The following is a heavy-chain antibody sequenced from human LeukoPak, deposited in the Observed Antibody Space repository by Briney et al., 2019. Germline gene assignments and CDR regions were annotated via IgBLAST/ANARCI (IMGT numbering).Heavy chain of an antibody. Sequence: GASVKVSCKASGGTFSSYAISWVRQAAGQGLEWMGRIIPILGIANYAQKFQGRVTITADKSTSTAYMELSSLRSEDTAVYYCAGYRNYYDSSGYYYWGQGTLVTVSS. J-gene: IGHJ4*02. CDR1: GGTFSSYA. V-gene: IGHV1-69*04. D-gene: IGHD3-22*01. CDR2: IIPILGIA. CDR3: AGYRNYYDSSGYYY.